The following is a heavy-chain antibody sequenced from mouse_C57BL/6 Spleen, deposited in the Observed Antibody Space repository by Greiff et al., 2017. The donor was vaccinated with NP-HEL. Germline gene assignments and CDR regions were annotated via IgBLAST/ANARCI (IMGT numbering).Heavy chain of an antibody. J-gene: IGHJ2*01. CDR3: ARSYGNWRDPCDY. Sequence: QVQLQQPGAELVMPGASVKLSCKTSGYTFTSYWMHWVKQRPGQGLEWIGEIDPSDSYTNYNQKFKGKSTLTVDKSSSTAYMQLSSLTSEDSAVYYCARSYGNWRDPCDYWGQGTTLTVSS. V-gene: IGHV1-69*01. CDR2: IDPSDSYT. CDR1: GYTFTSYW. D-gene: IGHD2-1*01.